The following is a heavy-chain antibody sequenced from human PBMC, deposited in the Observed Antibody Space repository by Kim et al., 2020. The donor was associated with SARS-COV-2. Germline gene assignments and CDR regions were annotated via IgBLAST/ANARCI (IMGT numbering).Heavy chain of an antibody. V-gene: IGHV3-23*01. D-gene: IGHD3-16*01. J-gene: IGHJ4*02. Sequence: KGRFTISRDNSENKLYLQMSSLRAEDTAVYYCAKRDLAGRDLADLSFLIDYWGQGTLVTVSP. CDR3: AKRDLAGRDLADLSFLIDY.